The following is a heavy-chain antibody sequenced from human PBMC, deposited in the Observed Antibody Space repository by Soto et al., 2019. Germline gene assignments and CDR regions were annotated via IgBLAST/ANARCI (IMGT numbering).Heavy chain of an antibody. J-gene: IGHJ6*02. CDR1: GFNFRAYG. D-gene: IGHD6-6*01. Sequence: PGGALRLSCAASGFNFRAYGMHWVRQAPGKGLQWVAVMSSDASNKYYADSVKGRFTISRDNSQNTLYLQMNSLKPEDTAVYYCAKGSSSVYYYYYGMDVWGQGTTVTLSS. CDR3: AKGSSSVYYYYYGMDV. CDR2: MSSDASNK. V-gene: IGHV3-30*18.